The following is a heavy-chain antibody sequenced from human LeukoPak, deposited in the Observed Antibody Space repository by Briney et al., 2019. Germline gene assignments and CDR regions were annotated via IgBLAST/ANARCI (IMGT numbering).Heavy chain of an antibody. D-gene: IGHD6-19*01. CDR2: ISGSGGST. CDR1: GFTFSSYA. CDR3: AKEGSGWYRTLDY. J-gene: IGHJ4*02. V-gene: IGHV3-23*01. Sequence: SLRXSCAASGFTFSSYAMSWVRQAPGKGGEGVSAISGSGGSTYYADSVKGGFTISRDNSKNTLYLQMNSLRAEDTAVYYCAKEGSGWYRTLDYGGQGTLATVS.